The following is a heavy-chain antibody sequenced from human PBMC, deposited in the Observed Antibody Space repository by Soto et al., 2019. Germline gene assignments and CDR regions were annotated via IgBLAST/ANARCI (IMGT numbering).Heavy chain of an antibody. CDR2: IYYSGST. J-gene: IGHJ6*03. CDR3: ARVYGGSGYYGPSYYYYYYMDV. D-gene: IGHD3-3*01. CDR1: GGSISSSSYY. V-gene: IGHV4-39*07. Sequence: PSETLSLTCTVSGGSISSSSYYWGWIRQPPGKGLEWIGSIYYSGSTNYNPSLKSRVTISVDTSKNQFSLKLSSVTAADTAVYYCARVYGGSGYYGPSYYYYYYMDVWGKGTTVTVSS.